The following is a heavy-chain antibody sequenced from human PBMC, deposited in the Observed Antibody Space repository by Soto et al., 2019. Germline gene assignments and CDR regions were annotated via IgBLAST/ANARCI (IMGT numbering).Heavy chain of an antibody. V-gene: IGHV3-30*18. CDR2: ISYDGSNK. Sequence: QVHLVETGGGVVQAGGSLTVSCAASGFTFSSYGMHWVRQAPGKGLEWVAVISYDGSNKYYADSVKGRFTISRDNSKNMVDLQMNSLRPEDTAVYYCGKDNTHCSGGSCYGCDSWGQGTLVTVSS. CDR3: GKDNTHCSGGSCYGCDS. D-gene: IGHD2-15*01. J-gene: IGHJ5*01. CDR1: GFTFSSYG.